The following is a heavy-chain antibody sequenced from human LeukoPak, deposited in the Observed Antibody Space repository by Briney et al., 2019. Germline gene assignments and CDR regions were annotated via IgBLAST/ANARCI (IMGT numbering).Heavy chain of an antibody. CDR1: GGSISSSSYY. CDR2: IYYGGST. V-gene: IGHV4-39*01. D-gene: IGHD4-11*01. Sequence: PWETLSLTCTVSGGSISSSSYYWGWIRQPPGKGLEWIGSIYYGGSTYYNPSLKSRVTISVDTSKNQFSLKLSSVTAADTAVYYCARQRTTFYWYFDLWGRGTLVTVSS. CDR3: ARQRTTFYWYFDL. J-gene: IGHJ2*01.